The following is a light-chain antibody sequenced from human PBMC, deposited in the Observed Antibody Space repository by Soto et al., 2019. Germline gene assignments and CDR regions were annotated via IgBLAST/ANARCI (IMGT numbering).Light chain of an antibody. Sequence: QSPSTLSASVGDRVTITCRASQSVSGWLAWYQQKPGRAPKLLIYDASSLQIGVPSRFSGSGSGTEFTLTISRLQPDDFASYYCQQYNSYPGLTFGGGTKVDIK. CDR1: QSVSGW. J-gene: IGKJ4*01. CDR3: QQYNSYPGLT. V-gene: IGKV1-5*01. CDR2: DAS.